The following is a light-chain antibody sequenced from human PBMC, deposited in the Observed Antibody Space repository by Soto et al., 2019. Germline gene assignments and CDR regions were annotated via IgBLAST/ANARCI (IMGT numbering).Light chain of an antibody. V-gene: IGKV1-39*01. CDR3: QQSYSILPVT. J-gene: IGKJ4*01. CDR2: FAS. Sequence: DIQMTQSPSSLSASVGDRVTITCRASQSISSYVNWYQQKPGKAPKLMIYFASSLQSGVPSRFSGSGSGTDFTLIITSLQPEDFATYFCQQSYSILPVTFGGGTKVEI. CDR1: QSISSY.